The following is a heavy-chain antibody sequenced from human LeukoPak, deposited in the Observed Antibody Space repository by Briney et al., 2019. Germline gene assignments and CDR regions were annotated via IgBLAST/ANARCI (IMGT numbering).Heavy chain of an antibody. CDR2: IYYSGTA. CDR3: ARITNRGFSHFDH. Sequence: PSETLSLTCTVSGGSISDNIYYWGWVRQPPGKGLEWIARIYYSGTAYYNPSLKSRVTISIDTSKSQFSLKFTSVTAADTAVYFCARITNRGFSHFDHWGQGTLVTVSS. J-gene: IGHJ4*02. V-gene: IGHV4-39*07. D-gene: IGHD7-27*01. CDR1: GGSISDNIYY.